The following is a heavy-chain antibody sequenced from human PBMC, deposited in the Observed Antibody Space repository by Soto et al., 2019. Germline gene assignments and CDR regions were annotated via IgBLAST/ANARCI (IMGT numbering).Heavy chain of an antibody. D-gene: IGHD1-26*01. CDR3: ASDRVGRMDV. V-gene: IGHV1-8*01. Sequence: QVQLVQSGAEVKKPGASVKVSCKASGYTFTSYDINWVRQGTGQGLEWMGWMNPNSGNTGYAQKFQGRVTMTRNTSTRSAYMELSSLRSENTAVYYCASDRVGRMDVWGQGTTVSVSS. CDR2: MNPNSGNT. CDR1: GYTFTSYD. J-gene: IGHJ6*02.